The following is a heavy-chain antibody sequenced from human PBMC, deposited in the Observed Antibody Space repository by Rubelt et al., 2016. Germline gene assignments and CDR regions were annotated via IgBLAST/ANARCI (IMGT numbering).Heavy chain of an antibody. Sequence: QVQLQQWGAGLLKPSETLSLTCAVYGGSFSGYYWSWIRQPPGKGLEWIGEINHSGRTNVNPSLKSRVTISSDQSKNQFSLRLWCVTVADSAIVYWARIRYDARHYYYHGMDVWGQGTTVTVSS. D-gene: IGHD3-22*01. CDR1: GGSFSGYY. CDR3: ARIRYDARHYYYHGMDV. V-gene: IGHV4-34*01. J-gene: IGHJ6*02. CDR2: INHSGRT.